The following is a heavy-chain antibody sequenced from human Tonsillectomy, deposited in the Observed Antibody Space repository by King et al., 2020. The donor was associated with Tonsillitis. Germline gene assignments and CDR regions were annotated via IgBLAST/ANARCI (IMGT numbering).Heavy chain of an antibody. CDR1: GYSFTNYY. CDR2: INPSGTGT. J-gene: IGHJ2*01. V-gene: IGHV1-46*01. D-gene: IGHD2/OR15-2a*01. Sequence: VQLVESGAEVKEPGASLKVSCKASGYSFTNYYMHWVRQAPGQRLEWMGLINPSGTGTGYAQNFQGRITMTRDISTGTDYMELSSLRSDDTAVYYCEREGGSFRHFDLGGRATLLTVFS. CDR3: EREGGSFRHFDL.